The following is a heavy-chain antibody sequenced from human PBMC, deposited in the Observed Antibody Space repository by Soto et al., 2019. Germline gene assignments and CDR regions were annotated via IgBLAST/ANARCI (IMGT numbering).Heavy chain of an antibody. CDR1: GFTFSSYW. Sequence: GGSLRLSCAVSGFTFSSYWMHWVRQAPGKGLVWVSRVNTDGSSTTYAESVKGRFTISRVNAKNTLYPQMNSLRAEDTAVYYCARDLNWEYDSWGQGTQVTVSS. J-gene: IGHJ4*02. D-gene: IGHD1-26*01. CDR3: ARDLNWEYDS. V-gene: IGHV3-74*01. CDR2: VNTDGSST.